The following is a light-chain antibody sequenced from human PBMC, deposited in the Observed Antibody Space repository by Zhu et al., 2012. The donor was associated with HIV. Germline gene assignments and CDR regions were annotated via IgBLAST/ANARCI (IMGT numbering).Light chain of an antibody. CDR3: QQYGYAPYT. J-gene: IGKJ2*01. V-gene: IGKV3-20*01. CDR1: QYINSNY. Sequence: EIVLTQSPGALSLSPGERATLSCRTSQYINSNYLAWFQHKPGQAPRLLIYGASSRATGIPDRFTGSGSGTDFILTINRLEPEDFAVYYCQQYGYAPYTFGQGTNLEI. CDR2: GAS.